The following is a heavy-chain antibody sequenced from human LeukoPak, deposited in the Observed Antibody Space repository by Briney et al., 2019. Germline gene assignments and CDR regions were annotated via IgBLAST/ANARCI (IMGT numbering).Heavy chain of an antibody. Sequence: PGGSLRLSCAASGFTFSSYSMNWVRQAPGKGLEWVSSISSSSSYIYYADSVKDRFTISRDNAKNSLYLQMNSLRAEDTAVYYCARVFEGSPGYWGQGTLVTVSS. J-gene: IGHJ4*02. CDR2: ISSSSSYI. CDR3: ARVFEGSPGY. CDR1: GFTFSSYS. D-gene: IGHD1-26*01. V-gene: IGHV3-21*01.